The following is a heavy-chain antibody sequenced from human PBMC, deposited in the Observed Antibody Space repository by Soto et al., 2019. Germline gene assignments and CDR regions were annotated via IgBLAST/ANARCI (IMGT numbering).Heavy chain of an antibody. V-gene: IGHV3-21*01. J-gene: IGHJ6*03. D-gene: IGHD3-9*01. CDR2: ISTSSSYI. CDR1: GFTFSIYS. CDR3: ARDPDILNDGIYYYYMLL. Sequence: GGSLRLSCAASGFTFSIYSMNWVRQAPGKGLEWVSSISTSSSYIYYADSLKGRFTISRDNAKNSLYLQMNSLRAEDTAVYYCARDPDILNDGIYYYYMLLWFKATTVSV.